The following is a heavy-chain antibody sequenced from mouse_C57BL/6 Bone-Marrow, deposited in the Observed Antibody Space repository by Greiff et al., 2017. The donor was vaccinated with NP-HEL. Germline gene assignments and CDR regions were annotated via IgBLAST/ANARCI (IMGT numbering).Heavy chain of an antibody. J-gene: IGHJ1*03. CDR2: ISDGGSYT. Sequence: EVMLVESGGGLVKPGGSLELSCAASGFTFSSYAMSWVRQTPEKRLEWVATISDGGSYTYYPDNVKGRFTISRDNAKNNLYLQMSHLKSEDTAMYYCAREYYGSSYWYFDVWGTGTTVTVSS. D-gene: IGHD1-1*01. CDR3: AREYYGSSYWYFDV. V-gene: IGHV5-4*01. CDR1: GFTFSSYA.